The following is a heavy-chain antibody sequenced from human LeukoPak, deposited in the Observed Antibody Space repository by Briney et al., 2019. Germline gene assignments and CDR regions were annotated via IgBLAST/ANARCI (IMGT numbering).Heavy chain of an antibody. CDR3: ARENIVVVPAALDY. V-gene: IGHV1-2*06. CDR2: INPNSGST. J-gene: IGHJ4*02. CDR1: GYTFTGYY. D-gene: IGHD2-2*01. Sequence: ASVKVSCKASGYTFTGYYMHWVRQAPGQGLEWMGQINPNSGSTNYAQKFQGRVTMTRDTSISTAYMELSRLRSDDTAVYYCARENIVVVPAALDYWGQGTLVTVSS.